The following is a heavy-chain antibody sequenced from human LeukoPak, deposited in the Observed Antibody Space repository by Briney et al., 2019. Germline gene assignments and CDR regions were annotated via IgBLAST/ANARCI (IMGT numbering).Heavy chain of an antibody. CDR2: ISSSSSYI. J-gene: IGHJ3*02. V-gene: IGHV3-21*01. Sequence: GESLRLSCAASGFTFSDYSMNWVRQAPGKELEWVSSISSSSSYIFYADSVRGRFSISRDNAKNSLYLQMNSMRAEDTAVYYCARDSSFTIFGVVPSPDAFDIWGQGTMVTVSS. CDR3: ARDSSFTIFGVVPSPDAFDI. CDR1: GFTFSDYS. D-gene: IGHD3-3*01.